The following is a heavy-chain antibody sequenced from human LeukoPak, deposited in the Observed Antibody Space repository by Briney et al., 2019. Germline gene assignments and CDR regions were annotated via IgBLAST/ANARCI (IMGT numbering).Heavy chain of an antibody. Sequence: PSETLSLTCAVYGGSFSGYYWSWIRQPPGKGLEWIGEINHSGSTNYNPSLKSRVTISVDTSKNQFSLKLSSVTAADTAVYYCARHPSFTYYDILTGYYAPFDYWGQGTLVTVSS. V-gene: IGHV4-34*01. D-gene: IGHD3-9*01. J-gene: IGHJ4*02. CDR2: INHSGST. CDR3: ARHPSFTYYDILTGYYAPFDY. CDR1: GGSFSGYY.